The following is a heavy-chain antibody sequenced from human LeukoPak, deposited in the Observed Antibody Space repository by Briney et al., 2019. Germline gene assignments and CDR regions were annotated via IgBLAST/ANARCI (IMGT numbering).Heavy chain of an antibody. V-gene: IGHV4-38-2*01. CDR2: IYHSGST. J-gene: IGHJ5*02. CDR1: GYSISSGYY. Sequence: SETLSLTCAVSGYSISSGYYWGWIRQPPGKGLEWIGSIYHSGSTYYNPSLKSRVTLSVDTPKNHFSLKLSSVTAADTAVYYCARAIYCSGGSCYDGAWFDPWGQGTLVTVSS. CDR3: ARAIYCSGGSCYDGAWFDP. D-gene: IGHD2-15*01.